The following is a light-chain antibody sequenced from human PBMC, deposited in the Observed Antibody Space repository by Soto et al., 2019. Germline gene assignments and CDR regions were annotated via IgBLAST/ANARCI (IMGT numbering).Light chain of an antibody. CDR1: SSDVGGYDF. V-gene: IGLV2-14*03. CDR2: DVS. J-gene: IGLJ1*01. Sequence: QCVLTQPASVSGSPGHSITISCTGTSSDVGGYDFVSWYQHHPGKAPRLMIYDVSHRPSGVSDRFSASKSGNTASLTISGLLAEEEADYYCSSYTSITNYVFGTGTKVTVL. CDR3: SSYTSITNYV.